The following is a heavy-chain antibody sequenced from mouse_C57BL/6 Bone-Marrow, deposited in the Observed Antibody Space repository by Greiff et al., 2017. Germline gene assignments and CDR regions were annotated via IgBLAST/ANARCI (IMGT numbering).Heavy chain of an antibody. CDR2: IDPEDGET. Sequence: VQLQQSGAELVKPGASVKLSCTASGFNIKDYYMHWVKQRTEQGLEWIGRIDPEDGETKYAPKFQGKATITADTSSNTGYLQLSSLTSEDTAVYYCAYDYDGNFYAMDYWGQGTSVTVSS. J-gene: IGHJ4*01. V-gene: IGHV14-2*01. CDR1: GFNIKDYY. CDR3: AYDYDGNFYAMDY. D-gene: IGHD2-4*01.